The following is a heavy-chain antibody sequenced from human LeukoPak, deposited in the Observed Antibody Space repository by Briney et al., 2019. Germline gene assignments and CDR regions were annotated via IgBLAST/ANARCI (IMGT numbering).Heavy chain of an antibody. D-gene: IGHD3-9*01. CDR2: IRYDGSNK. CDR1: GFTFSSYG. Sequence: GGSLRLSCAASGFTFSSYGMHWVRQAPGKGLEWVAFIRYDGSNKYYADSVKGRFTISRDNAKNSLYLQMNSLRAEDTAVYYCARESRGYDILTGKYHRGYYSYYMDVWGKGTTVTVSS. CDR3: ARESRGYDILTGKYHRGYYSYYMDV. J-gene: IGHJ6*03. V-gene: IGHV3-30*02.